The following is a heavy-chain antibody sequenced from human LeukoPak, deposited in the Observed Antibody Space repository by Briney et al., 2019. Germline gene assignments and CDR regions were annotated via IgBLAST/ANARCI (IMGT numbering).Heavy chain of an antibody. CDR3: AKDPHYDSSGYYYVGAFDI. J-gene: IGHJ3*02. CDR1: GFTFSSYG. D-gene: IGHD3-22*01. V-gene: IGHV3-30*18. CDR2: ISYDGSNK. Sequence: PGRSLRLSCAASGFTFSSYGMHWVRQAPGEGLEWVAVISYDGSNKYYADSVKGRFTISRDNSKNTLYLQMNSLRAEDTAVYYCAKDPHYDSSGYYYVGAFDIWGQGTMVTVSS.